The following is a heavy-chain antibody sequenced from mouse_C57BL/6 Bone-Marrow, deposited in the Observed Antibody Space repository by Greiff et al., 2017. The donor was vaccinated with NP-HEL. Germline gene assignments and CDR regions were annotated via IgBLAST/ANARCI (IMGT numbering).Heavy chain of an antibody. J-gene: IGHJ3*01. CDR3: ARRVLGLFAY. CDR2: IDPSDSYT. V-gene: IGHV1-50*01. CDR1: GYTFTSYW. D-gene: IGHD4-1*01. Sequence: QVQLQQPGAELVKPGASVKLSCKASGYTFTSYWMQWVKQRPGQGLAWIGEIDPSDSYTNYNQKFKGKATLTVDTSSSTAYMQLSSLTSEYSAVYYCARRVLGLFAYGGQGTLVTVSA.